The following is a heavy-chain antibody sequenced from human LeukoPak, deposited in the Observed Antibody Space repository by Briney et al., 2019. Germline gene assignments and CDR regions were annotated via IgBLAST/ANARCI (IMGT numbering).Heavy chain of an antibody. J-gene: IGHJ4*02. CDR1: GFTFGSYA. Sequence: GGSLRLSCAASGFTFGSYAMLWVRQAPGKGLEYVSAISSNGGSTFYANSVRGRFTISRDTSKNTLYLQMGSLRDDDMAVYYCVRVSGSYGYWGQGTLVTVSS. CDR3: VRVSGSYGY. CDR2: ISSNGGST. V-gene: IGHV3-64*01. D-gene: IGHD1-26*01.